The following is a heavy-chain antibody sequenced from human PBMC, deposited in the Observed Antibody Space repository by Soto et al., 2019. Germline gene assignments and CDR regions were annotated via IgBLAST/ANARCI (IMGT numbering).Heavy chain of an antibody. CDR2: INPNSGGT. Sequence: ASVKVSCKASGYTFTGYYMHWVRQAPGQGLEWMGWINPNSGGTNYAQKFQGRVTMTRDTSISTAYMELSRLRSDDTAVYYCALMDYYDSSGYGDAFEIWGQGTMVTVSS. D-gene: IGHD3-22*01. J-gene: IGHJ3*02. V-gene: IGHV1-2*02. CDR3: ALMDYYDSSGYGDAFEI. CDR1: GYTFTGYY.